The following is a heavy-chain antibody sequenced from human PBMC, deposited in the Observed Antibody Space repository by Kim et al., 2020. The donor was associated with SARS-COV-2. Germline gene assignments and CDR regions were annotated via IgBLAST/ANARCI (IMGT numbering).Heavy chain of an antibody. CDR3: ARLTVYGSTTTDS. D-gene: IGHD3-10*01. V-gene: IGHV4-39*01. J-gene: IGHJ5*01. CDR1: AGSISSTFYF. CDR2: IYHSGST. Sequence: SETLSLTCTVSAGSISSTFYFWSWIRQPPGKGLEWIGTIYHSGSTDYHPSLKNRVTISLDTSKNDFSLRLTSVTAADTAVYYCARLTVYGSTTTDSWG.